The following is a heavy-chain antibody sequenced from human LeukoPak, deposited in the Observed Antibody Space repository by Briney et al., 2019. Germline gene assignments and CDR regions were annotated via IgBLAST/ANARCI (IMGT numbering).Heavy chain of an antibody. V-gene: IGHV4-39*01. CDR3: ARLGPIRYCSSTSCSADY. J-gene: IGHJ4*02. D-gene: IGHD2-2*01. CDR1: GGSISSYY. CDR2: IYYSGST. Sequence: SETLSLTCTVSGGSISSYYWGWIRQPPGKGLEWIGSIYYSGSTYYNPSLKSRVTISVDTSKNQFSLKLSSVTAADTAVYYCARLGPIRYCSSTSCSADYWGQGTLVTVSS.